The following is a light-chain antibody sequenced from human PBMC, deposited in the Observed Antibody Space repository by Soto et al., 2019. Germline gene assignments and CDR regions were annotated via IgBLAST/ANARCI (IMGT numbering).Light chain of an antibody. V-gene: IGLV1-40*01. J-gene: IGLJ2*01. CDR2: NYV. CDR3: QSYDSNLSGSL. Sequence: QSVLTQPPSVSGAPGQRVTISCAGTSSNIGGGYGVHWYQQLPGRAPKLLIHNYVNRPSGVPDRFSGSKSGTSASLAITGLQGDDEGDYYCQSYDSNLSGSLFGGGTKVTVL. CDR1: SSNIGGGYG.